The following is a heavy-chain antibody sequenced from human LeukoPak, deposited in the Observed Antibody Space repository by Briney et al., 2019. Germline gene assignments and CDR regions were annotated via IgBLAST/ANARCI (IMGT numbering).Heavy chain of an antibody. Sequence: ASVKVSCKASGYTFTGYYMHWVRQAPGQGLEWMGWIIPNSGGTNYAQKFQGGVTMTRDTSISTAYMELSRLRSDDTAVYYCARDRSNYAGSYFFDYWGQGGLVTVSS. CDR2: IIPNSGGT. J-gene: IGHJ4*02. D-gene: IGHD4-11*01. CDR1: GYTFTGYY. CDR3: ARDRSNYAGSYFFDY. V-gene: IGHV1-2*02.